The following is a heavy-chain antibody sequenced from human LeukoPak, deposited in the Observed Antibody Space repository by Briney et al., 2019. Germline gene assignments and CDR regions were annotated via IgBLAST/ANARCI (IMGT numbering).Heavy chain of an antibody. V-gene: IGHV3-23*01. CDR3: AKDNRVLLWFGELNDAFDI. CDR2: ISGSGGST. J-gene: IGHJ3*02. CDR1: GFTFSSYA. D-gene: IGHD3-10*01. Sequence: GGSLRLSCAASGFTFSSYAMSWVRQAPGRGLEWVSAISGSGGSTYYADSVKGRFTISRDNSKNTLYLQMNSLRAEDTAVYYCAKDNRVLLWFGELNDAFDIWGQGTMVTVSS.